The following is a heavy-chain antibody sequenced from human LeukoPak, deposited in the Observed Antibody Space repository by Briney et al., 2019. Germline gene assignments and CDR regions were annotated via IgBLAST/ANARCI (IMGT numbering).Heavy chain of an antibody. CDR2: IKQDGSEK. V-gene: IGHV3-7*04. CDR1: GLTFTNYW. D-gene: IGHD6-13*01. Sequence: GGSLRLSCAASGLTFTNYWMSWVRQAPGEGLEWVANIKQDGSEKNYVDSVKGRFTISRDNAKTSLYLQMNSLRAEDTAVYYCAREGIAAGGDYWGQGTLVTVSS. CDR3: AREGIAAGGDY. J-gene: IGHJ4*02.